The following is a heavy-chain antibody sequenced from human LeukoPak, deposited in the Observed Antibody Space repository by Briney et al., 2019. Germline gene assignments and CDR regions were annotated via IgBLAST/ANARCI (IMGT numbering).Heavy chain of an antibody. CDR2: INHSGST. D-gene: IGHD6-13*01. Sequence: SETLSLTCAVYGGSFSGYYWSWIRQPPGKGLERIGEINHSGSTNYNPSLKSRVTISVDTSKNQFSMKLSSVTAADTAVYYCARGGDYGSPADYWGQGTLVTVSS. J-gene: IGHJ4*02. V-gene: IGHV4-34*01. CDR1: GGSFSGYY. CDR3: ARGGDYGSPADY.